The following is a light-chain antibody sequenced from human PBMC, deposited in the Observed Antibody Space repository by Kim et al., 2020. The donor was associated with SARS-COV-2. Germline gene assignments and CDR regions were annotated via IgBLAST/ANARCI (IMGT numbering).Light chain of an antibody. CDR3: QQYDTYPFT. CDR2: DAS. Sequence: DVQMTQSPSSLSASVDDRVIITCRASQGVRSHLAWYQQKPGKAPRPLIYDASTLRGGVPSRFSGSGSGTEYTLTITGLQPEDFATYYCQQYDTYPFTFGQGTRLEIK. CDR1: QGVRSH. J-gene: IGKJ5*01. V-gene: IGKV1-16*01.